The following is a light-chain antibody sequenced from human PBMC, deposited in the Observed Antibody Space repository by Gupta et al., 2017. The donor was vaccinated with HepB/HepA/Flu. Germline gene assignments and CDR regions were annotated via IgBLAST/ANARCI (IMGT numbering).Light chain of an antibody. CDR2: RNN. V-gene: IGLV1-47*01. CDR3: AAWDDSLSGYV. Sequence: QSVLTQPPSASGPTGQRVTISCSGSSSTIGSNYVYWYQQLAGTAPKLVIYRNNQRPSGVPDRFSGAKSGTSASLSISGLLSEDEADYYCAAWDDSLSGYVFGSGTKVTVL. J-gene: IGLJ1*01. CDR1: SSTIGSNY.